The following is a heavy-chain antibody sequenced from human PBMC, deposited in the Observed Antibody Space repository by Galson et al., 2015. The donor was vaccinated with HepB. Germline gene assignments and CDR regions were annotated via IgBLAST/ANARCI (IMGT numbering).Heavy chain of an antibody. V-gene: IGHV1-18*04. J-gene: IGHJ4*02. CDR1: GYTFTSYG. CDR2: ISAYNGNT. D-gene: IGHD3-10*01. Sequence: SVKVSCKASGYTFTSYGISWVRQAPGQGLEWMGWISAYNGNTNYAQKLQGRVTMTTDTSTSTAYMELRSLRSDDTAVYYCARDPFPWGRVRGVKTEPLDYWGQGTLVTVSS. CDR3: ARDPFPWGRVRGVKTEPLDY.